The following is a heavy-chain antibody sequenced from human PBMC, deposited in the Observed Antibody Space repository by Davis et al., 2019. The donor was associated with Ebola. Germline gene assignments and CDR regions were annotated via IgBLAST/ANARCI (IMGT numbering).Heavy chain of an antibody. CDR3: ARLCSSSCPNDY. V-gene: IGHV1-2*06. D-gene: IGHD2-2*01. CDR1: GYTFTGYH. Sequence: ASVKVSCKASGYTFTGYHMHWVRQAPGQGLEWMGRTNPHSGGTNYAQKFQGRVTMIRDTSISTAYMELSRLTYDDTAVYYCARLCSSSCPNDYWGQGTLITVSS. CDR2: TNPHSGGT. J-gene: IGHJ4*02.